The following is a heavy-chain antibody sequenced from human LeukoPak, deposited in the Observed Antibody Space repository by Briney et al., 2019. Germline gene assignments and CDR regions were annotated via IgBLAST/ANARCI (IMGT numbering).Heavy chain of an antibody. J-gene: IGHJ4*02. CDR1: GGTFNNFA. CDR2: IIPVSGTA. CDR3: ASPVKYYDTWSGYPPFDY. Sequence: GASVKVSCKASGGTFNNFAISWVRQAPGQGLEWVGGIIPVSGTANYAQKLQGRVTITADESTSTAYMELSSLRSEDTAIYYCASPVKYYDTWSGYPPFDYWGQGTLVTVSS. D-gene: IGHD3-3*01. V-gene: IGHV1-69*13.